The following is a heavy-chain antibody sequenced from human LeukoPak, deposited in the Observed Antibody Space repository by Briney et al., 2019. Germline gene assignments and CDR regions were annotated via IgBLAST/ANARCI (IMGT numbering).Heavy chain of an antibody. V-gene: IGHV4-34*01. CDR2: INQSGDT. CDR1: GESFSGYY. Sequence: SQTLCPTCGVSGESFSGYYWSWLRQPPGKGLEWIGEINQSGDTNYNPSFESRVTMSVDTSKKQFSLKVKSVTAADGAVYYCARSLSPYYDVTSAYWVWGYWGQGTLVIISS. J-gene: IGHJ4*02. CDR3: ARSLSPYYDVTSAYWVWGY. D-gene: IGHD3-3*01.